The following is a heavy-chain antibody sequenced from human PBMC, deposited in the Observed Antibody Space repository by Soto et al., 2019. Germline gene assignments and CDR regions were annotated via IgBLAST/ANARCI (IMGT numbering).Heavy chain of an antibody. Sequence: SETLSLTCTVSGGSISSGDYYWSWIRQPPGKGLEWIGYIYYSGSTYYNPSLKSRVTISVDTSKNQFSLKLSSVTAADTAVYYCARDSVTMLRGVIDYWGQGTLVTVSS. D-gene: IGHD3-10*01. CDR2: IYYSGST. J-gene: IGHJ4*02. V-gene: IGHV4-30-4*01. CDR3: ARDSVTMLRGVIDY. CDR1: GGSISSGDYY.